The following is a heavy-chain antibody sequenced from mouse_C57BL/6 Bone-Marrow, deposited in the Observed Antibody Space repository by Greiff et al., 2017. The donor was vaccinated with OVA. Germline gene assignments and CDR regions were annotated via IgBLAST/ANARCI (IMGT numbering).Heavy chain of an antibody. D-gene: IGHD1-1*02. Sequence: EVKLVESGPELVKPGASVKISCKASGYSFTGYYMNWVKQSPEKSLEWIGEINPSTGGTTYNQKFKAKATLTVDKSSSTAYMQLKSLTSEVSAVYYCAYGPFAYWGQGTLVTVSA. CDR2: INPSTGGT. CDR1: GYSFTGYY. V-gene: IGHV1-42*01. J-gene: IGHJ3*01. CDR3: AYGPFAY.